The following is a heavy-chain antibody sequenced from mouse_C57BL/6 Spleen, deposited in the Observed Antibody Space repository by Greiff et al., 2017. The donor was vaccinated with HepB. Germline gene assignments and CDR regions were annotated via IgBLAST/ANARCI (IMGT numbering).Heavy chain of an antibody. CDR1: GFTFNTYA. V-gene: IGHV10-3*01. Sequence: EVHLVESGGGLVQPKGSLKLSCAASGFTFNTYAMHWVRQAPGKGLEWVARIRSKSSNYATYYADSVKDRFTISRDDSQSMLYLQMNNLKTEDTAMYYLVRGTTVVYYYAMDYWGQRTSVTVSS. D-gene: IGHD1-1*01. J-gene: IGHJ4*01. CDR2: IRSKSSNYAT. CDR3: VRGTTVVYYYAMDY.